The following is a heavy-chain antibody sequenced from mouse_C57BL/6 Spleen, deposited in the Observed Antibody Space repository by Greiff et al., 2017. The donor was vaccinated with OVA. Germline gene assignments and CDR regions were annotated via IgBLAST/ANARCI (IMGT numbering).Heavy chain of an antibody. CDR2: YPGSGNTY. V-gene: IGHV1-83*01. CDR1: YTFTDYYM. D-gene: IGHD2-10*02. J-gene: IGHJ2*01. Sequence: VQLKQSGPELVKPGASVKMSCKASGYTFTDYYMHWVKQKPGKGLEWIGEIYPGSGNTYYNEKFKGKATLTADTSSSTAYMQLSSLTSEDSAVYFCARGYGNYPGWGQGTTLTVSS. CDR3: RGYGNYPG.